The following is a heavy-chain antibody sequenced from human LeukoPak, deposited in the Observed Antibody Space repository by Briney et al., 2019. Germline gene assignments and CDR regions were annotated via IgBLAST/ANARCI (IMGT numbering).Heavy chain of an antibody. J-gene: IGHJ3*02. CDR2: ISYDGSNK. CDR1: GFTFSSYA. D-gene: IGHD3-10*01. V-gene: IGHV3-30*14. CDR3: ARVHGGGAFDI. Sequence: GRSLRLSCAASGFTFSSYAMHWVRQAPGKGLEWVAVISYDGSNKYYADSVKGRFTISRDNSKNTLYLQMNSLRAEDTAVYYCARVHGGGAFDIWGQGTMVTASS.